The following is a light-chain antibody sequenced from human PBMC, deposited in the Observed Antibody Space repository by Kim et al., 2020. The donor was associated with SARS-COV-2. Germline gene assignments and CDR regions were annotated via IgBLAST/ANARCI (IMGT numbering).Light chain of an antibody. V-gene: IGKV3-15*01. CDR3: LQYNDWPRT. CDR1: HNISKY. CDR2: DAS. J-gene: IGKJ2*02. Sequence: EIVMTQSPATLYVSLGERATLSCRASHNISKYLAWYQQKPGQAPRLLFLDASTRATGIPARFSGSGSGTEFTLTISSLQSEDFAVYYCLQYNDWPRTFGLGTKLEI.